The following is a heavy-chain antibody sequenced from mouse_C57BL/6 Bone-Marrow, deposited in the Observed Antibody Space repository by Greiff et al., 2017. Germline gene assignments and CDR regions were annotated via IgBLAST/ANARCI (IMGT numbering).Heavy chain of an antibody. Sequence: VHVKQSGAELVRPGASVKLSCTASGFNIKDDYMHWVKQRPEQGLEWIGWIDPENGDTEYASKFQGKATITADTSSNTAYLQLSSLTSEDTAVYYCTTYYYGYYFDYWGQGTTLTVSS. D-gene: IGHD1-1*01. V-gene: IGHV14-4*01. J-gene: IGHJ2*01. CDR2: IDPENGDT. CDR3: TTYYYGYYFDY. CDR1: GFNIKDDY.